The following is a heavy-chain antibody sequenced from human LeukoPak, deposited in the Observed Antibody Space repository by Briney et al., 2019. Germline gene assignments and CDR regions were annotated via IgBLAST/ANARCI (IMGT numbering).Heavy chain of an antibody. J-gene: IGHJ4*02. CDR3: ARGHSSGWYGPDY. CDR2: ISSSSSYI. V-gene: IGHV3-21*01. D-gene: IGHD6-19*01. CDR1: GFTFSSYS. Sequence: PGGSLRLSCAASGFTFSSYSMNWVRQAPGKGLEWVSSISSSSSYIYYADSVKGRFTISRDNAKNSLYLQMNSLRAEDTAVYYCARGHSSGWYGPDYWGQGTLVTVSS.